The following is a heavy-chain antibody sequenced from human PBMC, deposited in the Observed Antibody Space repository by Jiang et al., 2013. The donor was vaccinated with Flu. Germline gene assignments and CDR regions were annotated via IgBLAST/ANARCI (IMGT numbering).Heavy chain of an antibody. V-gene: IGHV1-2*02. CDR1: GYTFTDYF. Sequence: QSGAEVKKPGASVKVSCKASGYTFTDYFIHWVRQAPGQGLEWMGWINPSSGGTSFPQKFQGRVTMTRDTSISTAYMEVSSLTSDDTAVYYCAKIGVDTGRGFGYWGQGTLLTVSS. D-gene: IGHD5-18*01. J-gene: IGHJ4*02. CDR3: AKIGVDTGRGFGY. CDR2: INPSSGGT.